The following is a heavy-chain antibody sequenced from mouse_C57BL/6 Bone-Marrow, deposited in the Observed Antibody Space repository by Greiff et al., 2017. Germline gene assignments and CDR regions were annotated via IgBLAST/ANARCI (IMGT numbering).Heavy chain of an antibody. CDR3: AREGDIYTTVAHFDY. V-gene: IGHV1-61*01. CDR2: IYPSDSET. J-gene: IGHJ2*01. D-gene: IGHD1-1*01. CDR1: GYTFTSYW. Sequence: VKLQQPGAELVRPGSSVKLSCKASGYTFTSYWMDWVKQRPGQGLEWIGNIYPSDSETHYNQKFKDKATLTVDKSSSTAYMQLSSLTSEDSAVYYCAREGDIYTTVAHFDYWGQGTTLTVSS.